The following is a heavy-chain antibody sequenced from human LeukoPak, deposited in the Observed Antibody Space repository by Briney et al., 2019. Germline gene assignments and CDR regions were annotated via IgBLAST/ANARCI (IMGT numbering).Heavy chain of an antibody. CDR2: IKQDGSEK. CDR1: GFTISSYW. D-gene: IGHD3-16*01. Sequence: GGSLRLSCAASGFTISSYWMSWVRQAPGKGLEWVANIKQDGSEKYYVDSVKGRFTISRDNAKNSLYLQMNSLRAEDTGVYYCAREGRLGYWGQGTLVTVSS. V-gene: IGHV3-7*01. J-gene: IGHJ4*02. CDR3: AREGRLGY.